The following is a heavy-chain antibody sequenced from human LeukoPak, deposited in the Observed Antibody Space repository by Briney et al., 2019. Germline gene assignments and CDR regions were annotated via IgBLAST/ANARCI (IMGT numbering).Heavy chain of an antibody. CDR1: GFTFSNAW. D-gene: IGHD1-26*01. CDR2: IKRKIDGETT. Sequence: GGSLRLSCVASGFTFSNAWMSRVRQAPIKGLEWVGRIKRKIDGETTDYAAPAKGRFTISRDDSKNTLYLQMNSLKTEDTAVYYCTSEDQGGFDYWGRGTLVTVSS. CDR3: TSEDQGGFDY. J-gene: IGHJ4*02. V-gene: IGHV3-15*01.